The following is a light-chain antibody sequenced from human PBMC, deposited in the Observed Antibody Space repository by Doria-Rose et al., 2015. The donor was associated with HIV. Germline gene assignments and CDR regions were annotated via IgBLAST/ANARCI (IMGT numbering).Light chain of an antibody. CDR3: QQYYDTPS. CDR1: QSLLYTSKNY. CDR2: WAS. Sequence: TQSPESLGMSLGERATFNCKSNQSLLYTSKNYLARYQQMPGQPPKLLIYWASTRQSGVPARFSGSGSGTDSTLTISSLEAEDVAVYYCQQYYDTPSCGPGTTVDIK. J-gene: IGKJ3*01. V-gene: IGKV4-1*01.